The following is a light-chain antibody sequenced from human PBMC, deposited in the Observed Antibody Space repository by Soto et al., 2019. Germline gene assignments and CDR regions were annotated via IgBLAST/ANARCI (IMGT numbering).Light chain of an antibody. V-gene: IGLV2-23*01. CDR1: SSDVGSYNL. CDR2: EGS. CDR3: CSYAGSTTFVI. J-gene: IGLJ2*01. Sequence: QSALTQPASVSGSPGQSITISCTGTSSDVGSYNLVSWYQQHPGKAPKLMIYEGSKRPSGVSNRFSGSKSANTASLTISGLQAEDEAHYYCCSYAGSTTFVIFGGGTQLTVL.